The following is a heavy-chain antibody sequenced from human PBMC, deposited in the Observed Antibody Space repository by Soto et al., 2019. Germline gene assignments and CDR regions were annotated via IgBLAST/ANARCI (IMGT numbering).Heavy chain of an antibody. CDR3: VRLLHGYSLVFDY. J-gene: IGHJ4*02. D-gene: IGHD5-18*01. CDR2: IIPIFGTA. Sequence: QVQLVQSGDEVKRPGSSVKVYCKASGGTFSSYAISWVRQAPGQGLEWMGGIIPIFGTANYAQKFQGRVTITADESTSTAYMELSSLRSEDTAVYYCVRLLHGYSLVFDYWGQGTLVTVSS. V-gene: IGHV1-69*12. CDR1: GGTFSSYA.